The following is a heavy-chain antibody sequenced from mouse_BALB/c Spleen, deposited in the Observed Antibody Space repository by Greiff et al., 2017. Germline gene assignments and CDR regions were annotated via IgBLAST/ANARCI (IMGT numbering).Heavy chain of an antibody. CDR2: ISSGSSTI. Sequence: EVQVVESGGGLVQPGGSRKLSCAASGFTFSSFGMHWVRQAPEKGLEWVAYISSGSSTIYYADTVKGRFTTSRDNAKNTLYLEMSSLRSEDTAMYYCARDYDYDRAYWGQGTLVTVSA. D-gene: IGHD2-4*01. CDR1: GFTFSSFG. CDR3: ARDYDYDRAY. V-gene: IGHV5-17*02. J-gene: IGHJ3*01.